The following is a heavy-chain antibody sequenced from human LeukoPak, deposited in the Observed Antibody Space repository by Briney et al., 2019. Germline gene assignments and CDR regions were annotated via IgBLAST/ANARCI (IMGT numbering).Heavy chain of an antibody. V-gene: IGHV4-34*01. CDR3: ARYCSSTSCYGWFDP. CDR2: INHSGST. J-gene: IGHJ5*02. Sequence: SETLSLTCAVYGGSFSGYYWSWILQPPGRGLEWIGEINHSGSTNYNPSLKSRVTISVDTSKNQFSLKLSSVTAADTAVYYCARYCSSTSCYGWFDPWGQGTLVTVSS. CDR1: GGSFSGYY. D-gene: IGHD2-2*01.